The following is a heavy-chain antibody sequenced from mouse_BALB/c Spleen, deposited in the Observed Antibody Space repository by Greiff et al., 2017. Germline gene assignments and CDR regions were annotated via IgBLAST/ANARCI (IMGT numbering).Heavy chain of an antibody. Sequence: EVQLVESGPELVKPGASVKMSCKASGYTFTSYVMHWVKQKPGQGLEWIGYINPYNDGTKYNEKFKGKATLTSDKSSSTAYMELSSLTSEDSAVYYCALGWLPYYFDYWGQGTTLTVSS. CDR1: GYTFTSYV. D-gene: IGHD2-3*01. CDR3: ALGWLPYYFDY. J-gene: IGHJ2*01. CDR2: INPYNDGT. V-gene: IGHV1-14*01.